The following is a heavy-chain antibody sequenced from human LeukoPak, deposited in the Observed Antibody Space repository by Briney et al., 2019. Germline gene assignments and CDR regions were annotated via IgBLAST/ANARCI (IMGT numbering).Heavy chain of an antibody. J-gene: IGHJ4*02. D-gene: IGHD5-18*01. CDR1: GFISSSYA. Sequence: GGSLRLSCAASGFISSSYAMSWVRQAPGKGLEWVSTIISGGSTYYADSVKGRFTISRDNSKNTLYLQMNSLRAEDTAVYYCAKRPLTVDTTMAIFDYWGQGTLVTVSS. CDR3: AKRPLTVDTTMAIFDY. CDR2: IISGGST. V-gene: IGHV3-23*01.